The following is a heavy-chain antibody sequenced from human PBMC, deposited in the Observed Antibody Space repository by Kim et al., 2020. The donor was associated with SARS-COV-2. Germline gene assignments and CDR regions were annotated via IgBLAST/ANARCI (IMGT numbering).Heavy chain of an antibody. Sequence: SADSVQGRFAFSRDNSNNTFHLQMSSLRPEDTAVYYGAKGTDDLPCTDLWGQETLVTVSS. CDR3: AKGTDDLPCTDL. J-gene: IGHJ5*02. D-gene: IGHD1-7*01. V-gene: IGHV3-30*09.